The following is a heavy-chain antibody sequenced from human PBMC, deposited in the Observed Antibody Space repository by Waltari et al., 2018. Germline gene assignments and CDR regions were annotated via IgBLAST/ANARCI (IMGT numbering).Heavy chain of an antibody. CDR2: IYYSGST. J-gene: IGHJ4*02. Sequence: QVQLQESGPGLVKPSETLSLTCTVSGGSISSHYWSWIRQPPGKGLEWIGYIYYSGSTNYHPSLKSRVTRAVDTSKNQFSLKLSSVTAADTAVYYCARGGSGYGDYLDYWGQGTLVTVSS. D-gene: IGHD4-17*01. V-gene: IGHV4-59*11. CDR3: ARGGSGYGDYLDY. CDR1: GGSISSHY.